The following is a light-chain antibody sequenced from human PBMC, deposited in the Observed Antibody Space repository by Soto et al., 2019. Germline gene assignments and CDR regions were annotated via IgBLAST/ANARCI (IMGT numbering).Light chain of an antibody. Sequence: EIVLTQSPATLSLSPGERATLSCRASQSVSSYLARYQQKPGQAPRLLIYDASNRATGMPARFSGSGSGTDFTLTISCLEPEDFAVYYCQQRSNWPPYTFGQGTKLEIK. J-gene: IGKJ2*01. CDR1: QSVSSY. V-gene: IGKV3-11*01. CDR2: DAS. CDR3: QQRSNWPPYT.